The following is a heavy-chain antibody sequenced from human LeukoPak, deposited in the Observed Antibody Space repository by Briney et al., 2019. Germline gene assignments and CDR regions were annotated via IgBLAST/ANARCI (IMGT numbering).Heavy chain of an antibody. CDR2: ISAYNGNT. CDR1: GYTFTCYG. CDR3: ARAEDSSGYYSFDC. D-gene: IGHD3-22*01. V-gene: IGHV1-18*01. Sequence: ASVKVSCKASGYTFTCYGISWVRQAPGQGLEWMGWISAYNGNTNYAQKLQGRVTMTTDTSTSTAYMELRSLRSDDTAVYYCARAEDSSGYYSFDCWGQGTLVTVSS. J-gene: IGHJ5*01.